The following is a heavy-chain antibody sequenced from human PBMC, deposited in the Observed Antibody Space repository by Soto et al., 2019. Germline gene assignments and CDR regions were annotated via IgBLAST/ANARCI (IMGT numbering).Heavy chain of an antibody. Sequence: SETLSLTCTVSDGSISNYYWSWIRQPPGKGLEWIGYIFYSGITNYNPSLKSRVTISVDTSNNQFSLKLSSVTAADTAVHYCARAGWSDSWYFDYWGQGSLVTVSS. CDR2: IFYSGIT. CDR3: ARAGWSDSWYFDY. J-gene: IGHJ4*02. CDR1: DGSISNYY. D-gene: IGHD6-13*01. V-gene: IGHV4-59*01.